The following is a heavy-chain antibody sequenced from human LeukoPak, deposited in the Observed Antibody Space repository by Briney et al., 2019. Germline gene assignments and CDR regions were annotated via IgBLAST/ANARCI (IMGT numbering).Heavy chain of an antibody. CDR1: GFTFSSYE. Sequence: GGSLRLSCAASGFTFSSYEMNWVRQAPGKGLEWVANIKQDGSEKYYVDSVKGRFTISRDNAKNSLYLQMNSLRAEDTAVYYCARVSPNTVTTLQYFDYWGQGTLVTVSS. CDR2: IKQDGSEK. V-gene: IGHV3-7*01. J-gene: IGHJ4*02. D-gene: IGHD4-17*01. CDR3: ARVSPNTVTTLQYFDY.